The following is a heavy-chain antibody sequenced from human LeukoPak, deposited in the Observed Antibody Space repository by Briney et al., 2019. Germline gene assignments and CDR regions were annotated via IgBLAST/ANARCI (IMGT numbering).Heavy chain of an antibody. CDR1: GFTFSSYE. CDR3: AELGITMIAGV. D-gene: IGHD3-22*01. J-gene: IGHJ6*04. Sequence: TGGSLRLSCAASGFTFSSYEMNWVREAPGKGLEGGSYISSSGSNIYYAVSVNGRFTISRENTKNSLYLQMNRLRTEDTAVYYCAELGITMIAGVWGKGTTVTISS. CDR2: ISSSGSNI. V-gene: IGHV3-48*03.